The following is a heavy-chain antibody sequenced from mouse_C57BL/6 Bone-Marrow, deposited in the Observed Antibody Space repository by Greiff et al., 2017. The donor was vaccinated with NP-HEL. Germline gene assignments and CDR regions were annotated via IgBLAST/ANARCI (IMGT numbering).Heavy chain of an antibody. CDR1: GYTFTSYW. V-gene: IGHV1-5*01. J-gene: IGHJ2*01. CDR2: IYPGNSDT. CDR3: TSTVWVVGFDY. D-gene: IGHD1-1*01. Sequence: EVQLQQSGTVLARPGASVKMSCKTSGYTFTSYWMHWVKQRPGQGLEWIGAIYPGNSDTSYNQKFKGKAKLTAVTSASTAYMELSSLTNEDSAVYYCTSTVWVVGFDYWGQGTTLTVSS.